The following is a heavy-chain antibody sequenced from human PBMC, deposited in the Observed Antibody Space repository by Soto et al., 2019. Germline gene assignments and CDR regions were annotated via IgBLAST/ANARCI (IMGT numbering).Heavy chain of an antibody. CDR1: GGSICSSSYY. V-gene: IGHV4-39*01. Sequence: PSETLSLTCTVCGGSICSSSYYWGWIRQPPGKGLEWIGSIYYSGSTYYNPSLKSRVTISVDTSKNQFSLKLSSVTAADTAVYYCARLSPANIVLMVYARGNYYYYMDVWGKGTTVTVSS. CDR2: IYYSGST. J-gene: IGHJ6*03. D-gene: IGHD2-8*01. CDR3: ARLSPANIVLMVYARGNYYYYMDV.